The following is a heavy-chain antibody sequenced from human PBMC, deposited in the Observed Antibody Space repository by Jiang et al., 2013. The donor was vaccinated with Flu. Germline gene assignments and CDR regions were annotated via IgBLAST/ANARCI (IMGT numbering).Heavy chain of an antibody. CDR3: ARMRYYYDSSGPQRVLDY. Sequence: VNWIRQPPGKALEWLALIDWDDDKHYNTSLKTRLTISKDTSKNQVVLTMTNMDPVDTATYYCARMRYYYDSSGPQRVLDYWGQGTLITVSS. D-gene: IGHD3-22*01. V-gene: IGHV2-70*01. CDR2: IDWDDDK. J-gene: IGHJ4*02.